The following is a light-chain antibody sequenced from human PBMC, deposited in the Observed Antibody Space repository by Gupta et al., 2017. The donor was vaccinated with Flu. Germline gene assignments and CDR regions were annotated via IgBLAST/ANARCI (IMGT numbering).Light chain of an antibody. V-gene: IGKV1-5*03. CDR3: QHESSTSRT. Sequence: DIQMTQSPSTLSASVGDRVTITCRASQSVSTSLTWYQQKPGKAPNLLIYRASRLQSGVPSSFSGSGSGTEFSLTISSRQPDDFATYYCQHESSTSRTFGQGTTVEIK. CDR1: QSVSTS. J-gene: IGKJ1*01. CDR2: RAS.